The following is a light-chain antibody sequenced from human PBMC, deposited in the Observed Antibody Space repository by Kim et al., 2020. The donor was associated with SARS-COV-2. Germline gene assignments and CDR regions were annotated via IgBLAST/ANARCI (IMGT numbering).Light chain of an antibody. Sequence: VSPRERVPLACRASRSFCTNLVWYPPKPGQAPRALIDGASTRATGIPARFSGSGSGTDFTLPITSLQSEDFAVYYCQQRNNWPLTFGGGTKVDIK. J-gene: IGKJ4*01. CDR1: RSFCTN. V-gene: IGKV3-15*01. CDR2: GAS. CDR3: QQRNNWPLT.